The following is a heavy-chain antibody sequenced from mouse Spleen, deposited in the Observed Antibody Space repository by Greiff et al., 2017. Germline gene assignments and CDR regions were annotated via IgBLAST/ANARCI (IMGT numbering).Heavy chain of an antibody. J-gene: IGHJ4*01. D-gene: IGHD2-3*01. CDR2: IYPRDGST. CDR3: ARNEDGYFYAMDY. V-gene: IGHV1-85*01. Sequence: VQLQQSGAELVRPGASVKLSCTASGFNIKDDYMHWVKQRPEQGLEWIGWIYPRDGSTKYNEKFKGKATLTVDTSSSTAYMELHSLTSEDSAVYFCARNEDGYFYAMDYWGQGTSVTVSS. CDR1: GFNIKDDY.